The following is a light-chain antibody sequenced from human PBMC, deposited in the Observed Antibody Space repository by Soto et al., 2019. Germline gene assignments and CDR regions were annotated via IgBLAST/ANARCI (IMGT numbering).Light chain of an antibody. J-gene: IGKJ1*01. Sequence: EIVLTQSPATLSVSPGEGATLSCRASQSVSSNLAWYQQRFGQAPRLLVFAASTRATGIPARFSGSGSGTEFTLSISSLQSEDFAVCYCQQYNSWPPWTFGIGTKVEI. CDR1: QSVSSN. CDR2: AAS. V-gene: IGKV3-15*01. CDR3: QQYNSWPPWT.